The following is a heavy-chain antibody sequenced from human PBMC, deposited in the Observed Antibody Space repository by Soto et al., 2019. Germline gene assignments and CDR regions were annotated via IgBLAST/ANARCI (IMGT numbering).Heavy chain of an antibody. CDR1: GYTFTSYG. Sequence: ASVKVSCKASGYTFTSYGISWVRQAPGQGLEWMGWISAYNGNTNYAQKLQGRVTMTTDTSTSTAYMELRSLRSDDTAVYYCARGGVYYDILTGNPNNWFDPWGQGXLVTVYS. CDR3: ARGGVYYDILTGNPNNWFDP. V-gene: IGHV1-18*01. D-gene: IGHD3-9*01. J-gene: IGHJ5*02. CDR2: ISAYNGNT.